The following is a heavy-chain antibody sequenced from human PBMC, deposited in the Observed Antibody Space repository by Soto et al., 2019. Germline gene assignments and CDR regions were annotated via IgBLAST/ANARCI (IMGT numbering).Heavy chain of an antibody. CDR1: GFTLSSHS. J-gene: IGHJ3*02. CDR2: IGSNSHYI. D-gene: IGHD1-1*01. Sequence: PGVSLRLSCAASGFTLSSHSINWVRQAPGKGLEWVSFIGSNSHYIYYADSVKGRFTISRDNAKNSVYLQMNSLRAEDTAVYYCARDRTTGTTYAWDAFDTWGQGTMVTVSS. V-gene: IGHV3-21*06. CDR3: ARDRTTGTTYAWDAFDT.